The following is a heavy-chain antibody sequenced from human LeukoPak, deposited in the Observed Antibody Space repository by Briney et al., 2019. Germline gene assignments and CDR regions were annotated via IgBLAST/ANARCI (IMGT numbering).Heavy chain of an antibody. CDR1: GFIASSNY. J-gene: IGHJ4*02. Sequence: GGSLRLSCAASGFIASSNYMSWVRQAPGKGLEWVSSITSSSNYIYYADSVKGRFTISRDNAKNSLYLQMNSLRAEDTAVYYCARSPGSGSYYNAIDYWGQGTLVTVSS. D-gene: IGHD3-10*01. CDR2: ITSSSNYI. CDR3: ARSPGSGSYYNAIDY. V-gene: IGHV3-21*01.